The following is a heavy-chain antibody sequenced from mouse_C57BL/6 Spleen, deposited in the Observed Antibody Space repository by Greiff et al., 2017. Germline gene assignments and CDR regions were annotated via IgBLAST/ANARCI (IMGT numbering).Heavy chain of an antibody. J-gene: IGHJ2*01. CDR2: IYPGDGDT. V-gene: IGHV1-82*01. CDR1: GYAFSSSW. Sequence: QVQLKQSGPELVKPGASVKISCKASGYAFSSSWMNWVKQRPGKGLEWIGRIYPGDGDTNYNGKFKGKATLTADKSSSTAYMQLSSLTSEDSAVYFCARSGTDYSNPYYFDYWGQGTTLTVSS. D-gene: IGHD2-5*01. CDR3: ARSGTDYSNPYYFDY.